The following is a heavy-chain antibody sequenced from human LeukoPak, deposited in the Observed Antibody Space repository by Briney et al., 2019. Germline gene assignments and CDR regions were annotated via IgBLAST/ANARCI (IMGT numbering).Heavy chain of an antibody. CDR2: ISSSGSTI. CDR1: GFTFSDYY. V-gene: IGHV3-11*04. D-gene: IGHD3-22*01. CDR3: ARETRALIYDSSGSIDY. Sequence: PGGSLRLSCAASGFTFSDYYMSWIRQAPGKGLEWVSYISSSGSTIYYADSVKGRSTISRDNAKNSLYLQMNSLRAEDTAVYYCARETRALIYDSSGSIDYWGQGTLVTVSS. J-gene: IGHJ4*02.